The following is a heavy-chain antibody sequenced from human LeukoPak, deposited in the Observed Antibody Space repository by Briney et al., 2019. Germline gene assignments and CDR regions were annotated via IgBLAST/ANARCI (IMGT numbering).Heavy chain of an antibody. Sequence: SETLSLTCTVSGGSISSYYWSWIRQPPGKGLEWIGYIYYSGSTNYNPSLKSRVTISVDTSKNQFSLKLSSVTAADTAVYYCARLFEGYSWGGYFDYWGQGTLVTVSS. D-gene: IGHD3-16*01. CDR3: ARLFEGYSWGGYFDY. V-gene: IGHV4-59*08. J-gene: IGHJ4*02. CDR2: IYYSGST. CDR1: GGSISSYY.